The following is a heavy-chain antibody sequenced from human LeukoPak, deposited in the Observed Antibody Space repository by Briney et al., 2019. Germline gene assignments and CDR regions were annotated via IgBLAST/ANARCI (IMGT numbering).Heavy chain of an antibody. Sequence: QTGGSLRLSCAPSGFTFSSYEMNGLRQAPGKGLEWVSYISSSDNDIYYAESVKGRFTISRDNGENSLYLYMSSLRVDDTAVYYCARAYRSRSYYGYWGQGTLVIVSS. CDR3: ARAYRSRSYYGY. CDR1: GFTFSSYE. CDR2: ISSSDNDI. J-gene: IGHJ4*02. V-gene: IGHV3-48*03. D-gene: IGHD3-10*01.